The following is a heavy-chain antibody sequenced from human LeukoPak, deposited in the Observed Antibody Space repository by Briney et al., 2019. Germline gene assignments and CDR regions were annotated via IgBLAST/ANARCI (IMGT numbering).Heavy chain of an antibody. J-gene: IGHJ6*03. CDR2: ISSSGSTI. Sequence: AGGSLRLSCAASGFTFSSYEMNWVRQAPGKGLEWVSYISSSGSTIYYADSVKGRFTISRDNAKNSLYLQMNSLRAEDTAVYYCARDRGPLLWFGETGEVDYYYMDVWGKGTTVTVSS. CDR1: GFTFSSYE. V-gene: IGHV3-48*03. D-gene: IGHD3-10*01. CDR3: ARDRGPLLWFGETGEVDYYYMDV.